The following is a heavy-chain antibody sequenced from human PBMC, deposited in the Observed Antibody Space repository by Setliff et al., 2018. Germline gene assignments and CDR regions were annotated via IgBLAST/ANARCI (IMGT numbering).Heavy chain of an antibody. CDR2: IFYDGNT. J-gene: IGHJ4*02. V-gene: IGHV4-38-2*01. CDR1: GYYIRSGYY. CDR3: ATLRTSTHFDY. Sequence: PSETLSLTCVVSGYYIRSGYYWGWIRQHPGKGLAWIGSIFYDGNTFYNPSLKSRVTMSVDTSKNQFSLKLSSVTAADTAVYYCATLRTSTHFDYWGQGTLVTVSS. D-gene: IGHD1-1*01.